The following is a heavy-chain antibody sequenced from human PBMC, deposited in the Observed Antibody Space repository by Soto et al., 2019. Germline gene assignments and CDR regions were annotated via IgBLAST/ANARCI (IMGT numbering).Heavy chain of an antibody. D-gene: IGHD2-8*02. CDR2: IWYDGSTK. Sequence: GGCLRLSCAASGFTFNTYGMHWVRQAPGKGLQWVAVIWYDGSTKYYADSVRGRFTVSRDNSKNTLYLQMNSLRDEDTAVYYCARIDCTGDNCNPYYHYGMDVWGQGXTVTVYS. V-gene: IGHV3-33*01. CDR1: GFTFNTYG. J-gene: IGHJ6*02. CDR3: ARIDCTGDNCNPYYHYGMDV.